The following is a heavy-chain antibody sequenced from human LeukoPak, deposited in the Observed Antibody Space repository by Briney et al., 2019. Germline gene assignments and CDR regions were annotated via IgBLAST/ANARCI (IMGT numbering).Heavy chain of an antibody. CDR2: TRYDGSNK. Sequence: GGSLRLSCAASGFTFSSYGMHWVREAPGKGLEWVAFTRYDGSNKYYADSVKGRFTISRDNSKNTLYLQMNSLRAEDTAVYHCAKDKAISSGSEYYFDYWGQGTLVTVSS. CDR1: GFTFSSYG. D-gene: IGHD3-3*01. CDR3: AKDKAISSGSEYYFDY. V-gene: IGHV3-30*02. J-gene: IGHJ4*02.